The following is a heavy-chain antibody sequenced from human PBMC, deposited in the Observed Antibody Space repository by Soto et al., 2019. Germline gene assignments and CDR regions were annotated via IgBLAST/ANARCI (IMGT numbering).Heavy chain of an antibody. CDR2: FFSDVER. CDR1: GFSLTTGRMG. CDR3: ARANADSSSHYYGLDA. D-gene: IGHD4-17*01. Sequence: GPTLVNPTETRTLTCNISGFSLTTGRMGVSWIRQAPGKALEWLANFFSDVERSYSPSLQRRLTLSSESSGTQVILSMTDMGPVDAATYFCARANADSSSHYYGLDACGQGTTVTVSS. V-gene: IGHV2-26*03. J-gene: IGHJ6*02.